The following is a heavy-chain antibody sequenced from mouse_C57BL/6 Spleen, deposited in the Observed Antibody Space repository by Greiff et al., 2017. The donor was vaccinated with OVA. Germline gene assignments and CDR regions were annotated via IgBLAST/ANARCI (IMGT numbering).Heavy chain of an antibody. CDR3: AREGSNYSYAMDY. Sequence: VKLQQPGAELVMPGASVKLSCKASGYTFTSYWMHWVTQRPGPGLEWIGAIDPSDSYTNYNQKFKGKSTLTVDKSSSTAYMQLSSLTSEDSAVYYRAREGSNYSYAMDYGGQGTSVTVSS. D-gene: IGHD2-5*01. V-gene: IGHV1-69*01. J-gene: IGHJ4*01. CDR2: IDPSDSYT. CDR1: GYTFTSYW.